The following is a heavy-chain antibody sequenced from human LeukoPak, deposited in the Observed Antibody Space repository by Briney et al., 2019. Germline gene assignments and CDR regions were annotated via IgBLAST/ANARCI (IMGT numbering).Heavy chain of an antibody. J-gene: IGHJ6*02. CDR3: ARLSAMVPYYYYYYGMDV. V-gene: IGHV3-33*01. Sequence: PGGSLRLSCAASGFTFSSYGMHWVRQAPGKGLEWVAVIWYDGSNKYYADSVKGRFTISRDNSKNSLYLQMNSLRAEDTAVYYCARLSAMVPYYYYYYGMDVWGQGTTVTVSS. CDR1: GFTFSSYG. CDR2: IWYDGSNK. D-gene: IGHD5-18*01.